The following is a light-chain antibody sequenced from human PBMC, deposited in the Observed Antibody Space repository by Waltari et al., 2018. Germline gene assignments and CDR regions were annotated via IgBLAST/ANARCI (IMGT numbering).Light chain of an antibody. Sequence: DIQMTQSPSTLSASLGERVAITCRASQSINNWLAWYQQKPGKAPKLLIYKASTLESGVPSRFSGSGSGTEFTLTISSLQPDDSATYYCQQYNSYSGFTFGPGTKVDIK. J-gene: IGKJ3*01. V-gene: IGKV1-5*03. CDR2: KAS. CDR3: QQYNSYSGFT. CDR1: QSINNW.